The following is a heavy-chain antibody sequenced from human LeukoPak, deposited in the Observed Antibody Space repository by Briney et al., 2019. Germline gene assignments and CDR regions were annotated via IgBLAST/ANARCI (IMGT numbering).Heavy chain of an antibody. Sequence: GGSLRLSCAASGFTFSSYWMSWVRQAPGKGLEWVANIKQDGSEKYYVDSVKGRFTISRDNAKNSLYLQMNSLGAEDTAVYYCARYIVVTTNWFDPWGQGTLVTVSS. CDR3: ARYIVVTTNWFDP. CDR1: GFTFSSYW. V-gene: IGHV3-7*01. J-gene: IGHJ5*02. D-gene: IGHD5-12*01. CDR2: IKQDGSEK.